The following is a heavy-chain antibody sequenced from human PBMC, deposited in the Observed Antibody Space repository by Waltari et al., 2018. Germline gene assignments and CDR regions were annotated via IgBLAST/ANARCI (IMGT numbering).Heavy chain of an antibody. CDR1: GGSISSGSYY. Sequence: GPGLVKPSQTLSLTCTVSGGSISSGSYYWSWIRQPAGKGLEWIGRIYTSGSTNYNPSLKSRVTISVDTSKNQFSLKRSSVTAADTAVYYCARDRRVGDAFDIWGQGTMVTVSS. D-gene: IGHD1-26*01. CDR3: ARDRRVGDAFDI. CDR2: IYTSGST. J-gene: IGHJ3*02. V-gene: IGHV4-61*02.